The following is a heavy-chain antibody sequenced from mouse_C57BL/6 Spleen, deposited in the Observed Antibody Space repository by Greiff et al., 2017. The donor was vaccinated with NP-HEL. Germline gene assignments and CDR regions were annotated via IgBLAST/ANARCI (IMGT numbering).Heavy chain of an antibody. D-gene: IGHD2-5*01. V-gene: IGHV1-72*01. J-gene: IGHJ2*01. CDR1: GYTFTSYW. CDR3: AREDYSNYYYFDY. Sequence: QVQLQQPGAELVKPGASVKLSCKASGYTFTSYWMHWVKQRPGRGLEWIGRIDPNRGGTKYNEKFKSKATLTVDKPSSTAYMQLSSLTSEDSAVYYCAREDYSNYYYFDYWGQGTTLTVSS. CDR2: IDPNRGGT.